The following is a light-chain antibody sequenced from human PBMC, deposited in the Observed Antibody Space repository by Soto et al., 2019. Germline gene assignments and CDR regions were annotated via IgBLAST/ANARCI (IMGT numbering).Light chain of an antibody. CDR2: GAS. CDR3: QQRSNWPIT. CDR1: QSISSN. V-gene: IGKV3-11*01. Sequence: ETVMTQSPATLSVSAGERATLSSRASQSISSNLAWYQQKPGQAPRLLIYGASTRATGIPARFSGSGSGTDFTLTISSLEPEDFAVYYCQQRSNWPITFGQGTRLEIK. J-gene: IGKJ5*01.